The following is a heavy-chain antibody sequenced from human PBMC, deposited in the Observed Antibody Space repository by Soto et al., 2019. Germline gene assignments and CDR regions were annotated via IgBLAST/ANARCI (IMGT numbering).Heavy chain of an antibody. CDR3: ARRNIVVVPAAARVENYGMDV. Sequence: GESLKISCKGSGYSFTSYWIGWVRQMPGKGLEWVGIICPGDSDTRYSPSFQGQVTISADRSISTAYLQWSSLKASDTAMYYCARRNIVVVPAAARVENYGMDVWGQGTTVTVSS. CDR2: ICPGDSDT. CDR1: GYSFTSYW. J-gene: IGHJ6*02. D-gene: IGHD2-2*01. V-gene: IGHV5-51*01.